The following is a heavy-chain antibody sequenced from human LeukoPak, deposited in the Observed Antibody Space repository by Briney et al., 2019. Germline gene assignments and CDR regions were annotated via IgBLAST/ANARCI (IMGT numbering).Heavy chain of an antibody. CDR3: ARDRHRSHYYDSSGDAFDI. CDR1: GGSFGGYY. CDR2: INHSGST. V-gene: IGHV4-34*01. D-gene: IGHD3-22*01. J-gene: IGHJ3*02. Sequence: SETLSLTCAVYGGSFGGYYWSWIRQPPGKGLEWIGEINHSGSTNYNPSLKSRVTISVDTSKNQFSLKLSSVTAADTAVYYCARDRHRSHYYDSSGDAFDIWGQGTMVTVSS.